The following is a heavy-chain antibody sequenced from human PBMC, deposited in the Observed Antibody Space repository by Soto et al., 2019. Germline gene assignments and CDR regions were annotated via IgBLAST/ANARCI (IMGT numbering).Heavy chain of an antibody. Sequence: SVKVSCKASGGTFSSYAISWVRQAPGQGLEWMGGIIPIFGTANYAQKFQGRVTITADESTSTAYMELSSLRSEDTAVYYCACDNRFRNYGVLGYRGQGTLVTVSS. V-gene: IGHV1-69*13. D-gene: IGHD4-17*01. CDR3: ACDNRFRNYGVLGY. CDR1: GGTFSSYA. J-gene: IGHJ4*02. CDR2: IIPIFGTA.